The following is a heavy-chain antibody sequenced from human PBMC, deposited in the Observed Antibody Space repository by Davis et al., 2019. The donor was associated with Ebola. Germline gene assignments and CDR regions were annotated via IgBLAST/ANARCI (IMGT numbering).Heavy chain of an antibody. Sequence: PGGSLRLSCAASGFTFDDYAMHWVRQAPGKGLEWVSYISSSGSTIYYADSVKGRFTITRDNAKNSLYLQMNSLRAEDTAVYYCARELGYCSSTSRPANYYYYGMDVWGQGTTVTVSS. V-gene: IGHV3-11*01. CDR3: ARELGYCSSTSRPANYYYYGMDV. CDR2: ISSSGSTI. D-gene: IGHD2-2*01. J-gene: IGHJ6*02. CDR1: GFTFDDYA.